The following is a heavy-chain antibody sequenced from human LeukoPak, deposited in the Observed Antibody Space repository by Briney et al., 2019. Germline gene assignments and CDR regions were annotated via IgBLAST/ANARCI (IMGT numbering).Heavy chain of an antibody. CDR3: ARATNSGSYLMWAFDI. J-gene: IGHJ3*02. CDR1: GGSISSGDSY. Sequence: PSQTLSLTCTVSGGSISSGDSYWGWIRQPPGKGLEWSGYIYYSGSTYYNPSLKSRVTISVDTSKNQFSLKLSSVTAADTAVYYCARATNSGSYLMWAFDIWGQGTMVTVSS. CDR2: IYYSGST. V-gene: IGHV4-30-4*01. D-gene: IGHD1-26*01.